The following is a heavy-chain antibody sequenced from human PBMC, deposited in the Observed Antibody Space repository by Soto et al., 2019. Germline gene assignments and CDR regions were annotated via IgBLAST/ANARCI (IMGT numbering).Heavy chain of an antibody. CDR1: GGTFSSYT. CDR3: ATSRAWYFDL. J-gene: IGHJ2*01. V-gene: IGHV1-69*02. CDR2: IIPILGIA. Sequence: QVQLVQSGAEVKKPGSSVKVSCKASGGTFSSYTISWVRQAPGQGLEWMGRIIPILGIANYAQKFQGRVTITADNSTSTAYMELSSLRSEETAVYYCATSRAWYFDLWGRGTLVTVSS.